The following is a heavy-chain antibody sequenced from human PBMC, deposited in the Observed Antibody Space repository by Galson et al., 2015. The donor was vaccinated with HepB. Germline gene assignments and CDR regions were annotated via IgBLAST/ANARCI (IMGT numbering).Heavy chain of an antibody. CDR3: ARLTTLRGYSGFNYFDY. D-gene: IGHD5-12*01. Sequence: SVKVSCKASGYTFTSYGISWVRQAPGQGLEWMGWISAYNGNTNYAQKLQGRVTMTTDTSTSTAYMELRSLRSDDTAVYYCARLTTLRGYSGFNYFDYWGQGTLVTVSS. CDR1: GYTFTSYG. J-gene: IGHJ4*02. V-gene: IGHV1-18*01. CDR2: ISAYNGNT.